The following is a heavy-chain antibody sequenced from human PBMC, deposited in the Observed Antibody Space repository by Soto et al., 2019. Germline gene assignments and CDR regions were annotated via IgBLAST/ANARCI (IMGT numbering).Heavy chain of an antibody. CDR2: ISWNSGSI. Sequence: GGSLRLSCAASGFTFDDYAMHWVRQAPGKGLEWVSGISWNSGSIGYADSVKGRFTISRDNAKNSLYLQMNSLRAEDTALYYCAKDQSHVLYAFDIWGHGTMVTVSS. CDR3: AKDQSHVLYAFDI. D-gene: IGHD3-16*01. CDR1: GFTFDDYA. J-gene: IGHJ3*02. V-gene: IGHV3-9*01.